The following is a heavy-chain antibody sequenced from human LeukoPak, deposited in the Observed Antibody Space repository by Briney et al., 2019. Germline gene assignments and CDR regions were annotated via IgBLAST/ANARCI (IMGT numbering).Heavy chain of an antibody. CDR2: IYYSGST. CDR1: GGSFSGYY. J-gene: IGHJ5*02. D-gene: IGHD6-13*01. V-gene: IGHV4-59*08. CDR3: ARVEGSSWYQGWFDP. Sequence: SETLSLTCAVYGGSFSGYYWSWIRQPPGKGLEWIGHIYYSGSTNYNPSLKSRVTISVDTSKNQFSLKLSSVTAADTAVYYCARVEGSSWYQGWFDPWGQGTLVTVSS.